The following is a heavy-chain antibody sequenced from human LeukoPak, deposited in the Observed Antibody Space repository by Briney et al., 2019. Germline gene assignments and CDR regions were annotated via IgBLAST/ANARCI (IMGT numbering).Heavy chain of an antibody. CDR1: GGSISSGRYY. J-gene: IGHJ6*02. CDR3: ASVPLSDYYYYYGMDV. V-gene: IGHV4-31*03. Sequence: SETLSLTRTVSGGSISSGRYYWSWIRQHPAQGLEWIGSIYYSESTYYNPALKSRVTISVDTSKNQFSLKLSSVTAVDTAVYSCASVPLSDYYYYYGMDVWGQGTTVTXSS. D-gene: IGHD6-6*01. CDR2: IYYSEST.